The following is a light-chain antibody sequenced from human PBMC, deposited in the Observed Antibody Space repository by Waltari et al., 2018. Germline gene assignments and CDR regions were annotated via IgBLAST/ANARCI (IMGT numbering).Light chain of an antibody. Sequence: QSVLTQPPSVSGAPGQRVTISCSGSSSNIGAGHDVHWYQVFPRAAPKRLIYGNRNRPSGVPDRFSGSKSGTSASLAITGLQAEDEADYYCQSYDSSLTSGVVFGGGTKVTVL. CDR2: GNR. J-gene: IGLJ3*02. CDR1: SSNIGAGHD. V-gene: IGLV1-40*01. CDR3: QSYDSSLTSGVV.